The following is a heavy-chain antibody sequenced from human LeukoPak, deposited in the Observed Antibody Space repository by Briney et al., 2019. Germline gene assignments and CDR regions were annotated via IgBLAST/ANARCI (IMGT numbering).Heavy chain of an antibody. CDR3: HTYYYDSSGYHEFDY. J-gene: IGHJ4*02. Sequence: GGSLGLSCAASGFTFSSYAMSWVRQAPGKGLEWVSAISGSGGSTYYADSVKGRFTISRDNSKNTLYLQMNSLRAEDTAVYYCHTYYYDSSGYHEFDYWGQGTLVTVSS. CDR1: GFTFSSYA. V-gene: IGHV3-23*01. D-gene: IGHD3-22*01. CDR2: ISGSGGST.